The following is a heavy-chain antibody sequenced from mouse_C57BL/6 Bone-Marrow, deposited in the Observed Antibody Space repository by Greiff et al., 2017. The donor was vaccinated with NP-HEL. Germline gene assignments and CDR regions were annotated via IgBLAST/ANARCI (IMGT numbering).Heavy chain of an antibody. CDR3: AITYYYGSSLDY. CDR1: GYTFTSYG. Sequence: VQLVESGAELARPGASVKLSCKASGYTFTSYGISWVKQRTGQGLEWIGEIYPRSGNTYYNEKFKGKATLTADKSSSTAYMELRSLTSEDSAVYFCAITYYYGSSLDYWGQGTTPTVSS. V-gene: IGHV1-81*01. D-gene: IGHD1-1*01. CDR2: IYPRSGNT. J-gene: IGHJ2*01.